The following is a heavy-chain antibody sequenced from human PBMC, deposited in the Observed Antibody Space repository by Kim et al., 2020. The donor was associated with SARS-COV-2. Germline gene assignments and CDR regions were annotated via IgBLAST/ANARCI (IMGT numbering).Heavy chain of an antibody. CDR3: ARDQQDYDILTGYQYDFGY. CDR2: ISSSSSYI. D-gene: IGHD3-9*01. V-gene: IGHV3-21*01. J-gene: IGHJ4*02. Sequence: GGSLRLSCAASGFTFSSYSMNWVRQAPGKGLEWVSSISSSSSYIYYADSVKGRFTISRDNAKNSLYLQMNSQRAEDTAMYYCARDQQDYDILTGYQYDFGYWGQGTLVTVSS. CDR1: GFTFSSYS.